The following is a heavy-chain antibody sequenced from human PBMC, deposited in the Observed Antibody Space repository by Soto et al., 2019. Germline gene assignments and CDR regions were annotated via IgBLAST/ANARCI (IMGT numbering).Heavy chain of an antibody. CDR3: AIYGGNSVYFDN. V-gene: IGHV4-30-2*01. J-gene: IGHJ4*02. D-gene: IGHD4-17*01. CDR2: MYHSGST. CDR1: GGSISSGGYS. Sequence: SETLSLTCAVSGGSISSGGYSWSWIRQPPGKGLEWIGYMYHSGSTYYNPSLKSRVTISIDRSKNQFSLKLSSVTAADTAGYYGAIYGGNSVYFDNGGQGTLVTVSS.